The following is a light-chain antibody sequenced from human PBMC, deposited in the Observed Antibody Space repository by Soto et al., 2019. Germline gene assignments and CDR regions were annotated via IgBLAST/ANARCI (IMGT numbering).Light chain of an antibody. CDR2: EVS. V-gene: IGLV2-14*01. J-gene: IGLJ2*01. CDR3: SSYTTSSTYVV. Sequence: QSALTQPASVSGSPGQSITISCTGTSSDVGGYNYVSWYQQHPGKAPKFIIYEVSNRPSGVSNRFSGSKSGNTASLTISGLQAEDEADYYCSSYTTSSTYVVFGGGTQLTVL. CDR1: SSDVGGYNY.